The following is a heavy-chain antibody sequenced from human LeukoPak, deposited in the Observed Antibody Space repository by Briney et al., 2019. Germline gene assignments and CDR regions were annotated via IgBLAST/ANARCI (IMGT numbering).Heavy chain of an antibody. CDR2: SNPNSGGT. CDR3: ARGGGIAGPNWFDP. J-gene: IGHJ5*02. Sequence: GASVEVSCKASGYTFTGSYMHWVRQAPGQGLEWMGWSNPNSGGTNYAQKFQGRVTMTRDTSISTAYMELSRLRSDDTAVYYCARGGGIAGPNWFDPWGQGTLVTVSS. D-gene: IGHD6-13*01. CDR1: GYTFTGSY. V-gene: IGHV1-2*02.